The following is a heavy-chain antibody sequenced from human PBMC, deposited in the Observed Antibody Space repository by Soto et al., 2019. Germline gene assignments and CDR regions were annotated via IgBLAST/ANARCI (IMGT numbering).Heavy chain of an antibody. J-gene: IGHJ2*01. V-gene: IGHV3-23*01. Sequence: EVQLLDSGGGLVQPGGSLRLSCAASGFTFSGYALTWVRQAPGKGLEWVSAISGGGDATFYADSVKGRFTISRDNSKNSLYLHTNTLRAEDTAVYYCARKVSGSTGRPDLWYFDLWGRGTLVTVSS. D-gene: IGHD3-10*01. CDR1: GFTFSGYA. CDR2: ISGGGDAT. CDR3: ARKVSGSTGRPDLWYFDL.